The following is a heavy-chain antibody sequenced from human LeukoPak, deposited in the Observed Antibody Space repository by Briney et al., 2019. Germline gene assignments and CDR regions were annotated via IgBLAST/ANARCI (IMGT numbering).Heavy chain of an antibody. Sequence: SETLSLTCTVSGGSISSYYWSWIRQPPGKGLEWIGYIYYSGSTNYNPSLKSRVTISVDTSKNQFSLKLSSVTAADTAVYYCARDHNRGGLRWFDPWGQGTLVTVSS. CDR1: GGSISSYY. CDR2: IYYSGST. CDR3: ARDHNRGGLRWFDP. J-gene: IGHJ5*02. D-gene: IGHD3-16*01. V-gene: IGHV4-59*01.